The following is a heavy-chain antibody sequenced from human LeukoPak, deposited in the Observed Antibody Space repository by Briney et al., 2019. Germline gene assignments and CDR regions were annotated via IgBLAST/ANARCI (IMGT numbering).Heavy chain of an antibody. CDR3: VRDRSARYLDY. CDR2: IWYDGSNK. V-gene: IGHV3-33*01. Sequence: PGGSLRLSCAASGFTFRNHGMHWVRQAPDKGLEWVAVIWYDGSNKNYGGSVKGRFTISRDNSKNMLYLQINSPRAEDTAVYFCVRDRSARYLDYWGQGTLVTVSS. CDR1: GFTFRNHG. J-gene: IGHJ4*02.